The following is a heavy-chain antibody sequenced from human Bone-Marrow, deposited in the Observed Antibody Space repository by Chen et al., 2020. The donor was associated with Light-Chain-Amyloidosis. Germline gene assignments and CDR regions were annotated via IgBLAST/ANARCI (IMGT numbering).Heavy chain of an antibody. D-gene: IGHD4-17*01. J-gene: IGHJ4*02. CDR2: INPISGSA. V-gene: IGHV1-46*01. CDR1: GYIFTKYY. CDR3: ARMMTTVTTTDY. Sequence: QVQLVQSGAEVKKPGASVKISCKASGYIFTKYYMHWVRQAPGEGFEWMGIINPISGSASYAEKFEGRVTMTRDTSTSTFYMELSSPKSEDTAVYYCARMMTTVTTTDYWGQGALVTVSS.